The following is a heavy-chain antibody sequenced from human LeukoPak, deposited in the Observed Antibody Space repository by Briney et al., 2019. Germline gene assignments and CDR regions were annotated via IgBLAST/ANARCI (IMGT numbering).Heavy chain of an antibody. CDR2: ISGSGGST. J-gene: IGHJ4*02. CDR1: GFTFSSYA. D-gene: IGHD3-10*01. V-gene: IGHV3-23*01. Sequence: PGGSLRLSCAASGFTFSSYAMSWVRQAPGKGLEWVSAISGSGGSTYYADSVKGRFTISRDNSKNTLYLQMNSLRAEDTAVYYCAKDWRYYGSGSYYDPKYYFDYWGQGTLVTVSS. CDR3: AKDWRYYGSGSYYDPKYYFDY.